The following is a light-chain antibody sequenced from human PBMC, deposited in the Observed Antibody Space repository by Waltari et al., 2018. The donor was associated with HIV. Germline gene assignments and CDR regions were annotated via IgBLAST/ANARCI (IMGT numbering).Light chain of an antibody. CDR3: QQYGSAAIT. Sequence: DIVMTQSPDSLPVSLGERATINCKSSQSVLYSPNNKNYLAWYQKKPGQPPRLLIYWASARESGVPDRFSGSGAGTDFTLTSSSLQAEDFAVYYCQQYGSAAITFGQGTRLEIK. V-gene: IGKV4-1*01. J-gene: IGKJ5*01. CDR2: WAS. CDR1: QSVLYSPNNKNY.